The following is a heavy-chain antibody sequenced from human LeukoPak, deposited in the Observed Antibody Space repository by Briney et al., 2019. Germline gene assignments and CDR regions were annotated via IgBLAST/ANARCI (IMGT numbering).Heavy chain of an antibody. CDR1: GGSISSSSYY. J-gene: IGHJ5*02. Sequence: SETLSLTCTVSGGSISSSSYYWGWIRQPPGKGLEWIGSIYYSGSTYYNPSLKSRVTISVGTSKNQFSLKLSSVTAADTAVYYCARRDRVMVRTKTTYNWFDPWGQGTLVTVSS. D-gene: IGHD3-10*01. V-gene: IGHV4-39*01. CDR2: IYYSGST. CDR3: ARRDRVMVRTKTTYNWFDP.